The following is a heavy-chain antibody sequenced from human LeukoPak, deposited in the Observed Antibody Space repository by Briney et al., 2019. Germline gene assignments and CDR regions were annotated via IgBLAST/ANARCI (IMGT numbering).Heavy chain of an antibody. CDR2: IKPDGSAQ. J-gene: IGHJ4*02. Sequence: GGSLRLSCVGSGFTFSYYWVTWVRQAPGKGLEWVANIKPDGSAQYYADSVRGRFTISRDSAKNSVFLQMNRLRAEDTAVYYCAKDVRSDYFDYWGQGTLVTVSS. CDR3: AKDVRSDYFDY. CDR1: GFTFSYYW. V-gene: IGHV3-7*01.